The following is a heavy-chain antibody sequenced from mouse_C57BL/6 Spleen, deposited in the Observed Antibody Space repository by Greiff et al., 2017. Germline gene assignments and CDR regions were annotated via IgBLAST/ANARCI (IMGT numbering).Heavy chain of an antibody. J-gene: IGHJ3*01. CDR3: ARSVFAY. Sequence: VKVVESGAELVRPGASVKLSCKASGYTFTDYYINWVKQRPGQGLEWIARIYPGSGNTYYNEKFKGKATLTAEKSSSTAYMQLSSLTSEDSAVYFCARSVFAYWGQGTLVTVSA. CDR2: IYPGSGNT. CDR1: GYTFTDYY. V-gene: IGHV1-76*01.